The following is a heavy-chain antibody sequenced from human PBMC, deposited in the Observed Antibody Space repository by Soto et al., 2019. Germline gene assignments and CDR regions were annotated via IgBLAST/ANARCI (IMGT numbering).Heavy chain of an antibody. V-gene: IGHV4-59*01. CDR2: LHYSGSA. CDR3: ARSGHTVYFDY. J-gene: IGHJ4*02. Sequence: SETLSLTCTVSGVSMIDYYGSWIRQSPGKGLEHIGYLHYSGSANYNPSLKSRVTISMDRSKNQFSLKLNSVTAADTAIYYCARSGHTVYFDYWGQGTLVTVSS. CDR1: GVSMIDYY. D-gene: IGHD4-17*01.